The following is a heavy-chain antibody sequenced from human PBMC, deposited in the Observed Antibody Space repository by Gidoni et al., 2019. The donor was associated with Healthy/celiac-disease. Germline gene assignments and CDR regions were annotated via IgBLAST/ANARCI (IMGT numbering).Heavy chain of an antibody. V-gene: IGHV3-33*01. Sequence: QVQLVESGGGVVQPGRSLRLSCAASGFTFRSYGMHWVRQAPGKGLGWVAVIWYDGSNKYYADSVKGRFTISRDNSKNTLYLQMNSLRAEDTAVYYCARELRPDSSGYGQIDYWGQGTLVTVSS. CDR3: ARELRPDSSGYGQIDY. CDR1: GFTFRSYG. D-gene: IGHD3-22*01. J-gene: IGHJ4*02. CDR2: IWYDGSNK.